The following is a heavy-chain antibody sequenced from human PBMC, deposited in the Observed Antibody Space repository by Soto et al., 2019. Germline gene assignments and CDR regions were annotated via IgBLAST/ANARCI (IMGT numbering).Heavy chain of an antibody. CDR3: ARMYSSGSGWFHP. Sequence: TSETLSLTCFVSGYSITAGGYYWSWIRHHPGKGLEWIGSFYSSGSIIYNPSLRSRVSISGDTSSNQFSMSLTSVTAADTARYYCARMYSSGSGWFHPWGQGTPVTVSS. V-gene: IGHV4-31*03. CDR1: GYSITAGGYY. D-gene: IGHD6-19*01. J-gene: IGHJ5*02. CDR2: FYSSGSI.